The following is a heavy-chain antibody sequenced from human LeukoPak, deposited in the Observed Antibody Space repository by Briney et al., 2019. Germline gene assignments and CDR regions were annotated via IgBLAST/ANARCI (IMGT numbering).Heavy chain of an antibody. CDR2: VHYSGTT. CDR1: DGSITNYD. CDR3: ARGDYMDV. J-gene: IGHJ6*03. V-gene: IGHV4-59*01. Sequence: PSETLSLTCTVSDGSITNYDWSWVRQPPGKGLEFIGHVHYSGTTNYNPSLRSRVTISIDTSKKHFFLKLKSVTAADTAVYYCARGDYMDVWGKGTTVTVSS.